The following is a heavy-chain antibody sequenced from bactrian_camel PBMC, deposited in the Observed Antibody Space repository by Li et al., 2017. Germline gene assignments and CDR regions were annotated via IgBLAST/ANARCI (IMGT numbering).Heavy chain of an antibody. Sequence: HVQLVESGGGSVQAGGSLRLSCAASGLSDMRSCMGWFRQAPGKAREGLAVLWLGGAQTFYADSVKGRFTISQDNAKNTVYLQMDRLTPDDTAMYYCALGWGYGISGLDPQYQYHYWGQGTQVTVS. CDR2: LWLGGAQT. CDR3: ALGWGYGISGLDPQYQYHY. CDR1: GLSDMRSC. D-gene: IGHD5*01. J-gene: IGHJ4*01. V-gene: IGHV3S1*01.